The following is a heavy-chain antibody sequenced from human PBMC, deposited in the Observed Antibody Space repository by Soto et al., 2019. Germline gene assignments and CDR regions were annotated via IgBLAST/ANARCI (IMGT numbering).Heavy chain of an antibody. V-gene: IGHV4-39*01. CDR1: GGSISSGPYS. Sequence: PSETLSLTCTVSGGSISSGPYSWGWIRQPPGKGLEWIGTFYYSGSTYYNPSLESRVTISVDTSKNQFSLKVSSVTAADTAVYYCARVGGYCTITSCYGSYGMDVWGQGPTVSLSS. D-gene: IGHD2-2*01. J-gene: IGHJ6*01. CDR2: FYYSGST. CDR3: ARVGGYCTITSCYGSYGMDV.